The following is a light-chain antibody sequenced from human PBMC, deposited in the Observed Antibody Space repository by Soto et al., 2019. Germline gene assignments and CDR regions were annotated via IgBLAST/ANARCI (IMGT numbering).Light chain of an antibody. CDR2: AAS. Sequence: DIQMTQSPSSLSASIGDRVTITCRASQGINNFLAWYQQKPGEAPKLLLSAASILRSGVPSRFSGSGSGTDFTLTISSLQPEDVATYYCQKYNSPPRTFGQGTRV. J-gene: IGKJ1*01. V-gene: IGKV1-27*01. CDR3: QKYNSPPRT. CDR1: QGINNF.